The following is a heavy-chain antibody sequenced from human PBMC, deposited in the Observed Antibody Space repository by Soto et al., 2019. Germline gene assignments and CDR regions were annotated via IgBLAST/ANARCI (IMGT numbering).Heavy chain of an antibody. J-gene: IGHJ5*02. Sequence: ASATVSCKASGYTFFTYDISWVRQAPGQGREWMGWISNYSGDTKYAQKLQDRVTMTTDTSTTTAYLELRSLRSDDTAVYYCARHHGPTTSENWFDPWGQGTLVTVSS. V-gene: IGHV1-18*01. CDR1: GYTFFTYD. D-gene: IGHD5-12*01. CDR2: ISNYSGDT. CDR3: ARHHGPTTSENWFDP.